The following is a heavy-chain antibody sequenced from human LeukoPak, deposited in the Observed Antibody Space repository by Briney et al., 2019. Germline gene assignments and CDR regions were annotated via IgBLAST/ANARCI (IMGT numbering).Heavy chain of an antibody. Sequence: GGSLRLSCAASGFTFSSYGMHWVRQAPGKGLEWVAVISYDGSNKYYADSVKGRFTISRDNSKNTLYLQMNSLRAEDTAVYYCAKDRPIGYCSSTSCYELDYWGQGTLVTVSS. CDR3: AKDRPIGYCSSTSCYELDY. V-gene: IGHV3-30*18. D-gene: IGHD2-2*01. CDR1: GFTFSSYG. CDR2: ISYDGSNK. J-gene: IGHJ4*02.